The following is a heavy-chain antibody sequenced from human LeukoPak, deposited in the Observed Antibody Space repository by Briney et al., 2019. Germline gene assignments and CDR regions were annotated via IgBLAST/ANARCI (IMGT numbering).Heavy chain of an antibody. Sequence: ASVKVSCKASGYTFTGYYMHWVRQAPGQGLEWMGWINPNSGGTNYAQKFQGWVTMTRDTSIGTAYMELSRLRSDDTAVYYCARGGIAVAGPPEYFQHWGQGTLVTVSS. D-gene: IGHD6-19*01. CDR2: INPNSGGT. CDR3: ARGGIAVAGPPEYFQH. CDR1: GYTFTGYY. V-gene: IGHV1-2*04. J-gene: IGHJ1*01.